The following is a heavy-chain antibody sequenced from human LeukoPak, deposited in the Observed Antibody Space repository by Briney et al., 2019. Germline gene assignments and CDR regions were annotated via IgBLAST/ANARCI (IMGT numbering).Heavy chain of an antibody. J-gene: IGHJ4*02. D-gene: IGHD6-13*01. V-gene: IGHV1-58*02. CDR1: GFTFSSSA. Sequence: SVKVSCKASGFTFSSSAMQWVRQARGQRLEWIGWIVVGSGNTNYAQKFQERVTITRDMSTSTAYMELSSLRSEDTAVYYCAALSIAAAGKGTGYWGQGTLVTVSS. CDR3: AALSIAAAGKGTGY. CDR2: IVVGSGNT.